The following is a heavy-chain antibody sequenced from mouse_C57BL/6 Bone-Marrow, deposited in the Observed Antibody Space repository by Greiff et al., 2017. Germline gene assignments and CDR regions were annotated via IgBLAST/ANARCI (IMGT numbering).Heavy chain of an antibody. J-gene: IGHJ1*03. CDR3: TNYYGSSYDWYFDV. CDR1: GYTFTSYW. D-gene: IGHD1-1*01. Sequence: EVQLQQSGTVLARPGASVKMSCKTSGYTFTSYWMHWVKQRPGQGLEWIGAIYPGNSDTSYNQKFKGKAKLTAVTSASTAYMELSSLTNEDSAVYYCTNYYGSSYDWYFDVWGTGTTVTGSS. CDR2: IYPGNSDT. V-gene: IGHV1-5*01.